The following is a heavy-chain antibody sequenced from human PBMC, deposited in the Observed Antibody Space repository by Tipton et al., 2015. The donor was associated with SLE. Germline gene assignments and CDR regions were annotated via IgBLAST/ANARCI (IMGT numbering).Heavy chain of an antibody. CDR2: ISSSSSYT. V-gene: IGHV3-11*06. D-gene: IGHD6-19*01. J-gene: IGHJ2*01. CDR1: GFTFSDYY. CDR3: ARERDEAVAGTGGYFDL. Sequence: GSLRLSCAASGFTFSDYYMSWIRQAPGKGLEWVSYISSSSSYTNYADSVKGRFTISRDNAKNSLYLQMNSLRAEDAAAYYCARERDEAVAGTGGYFDLWGRGTLVTVSS.